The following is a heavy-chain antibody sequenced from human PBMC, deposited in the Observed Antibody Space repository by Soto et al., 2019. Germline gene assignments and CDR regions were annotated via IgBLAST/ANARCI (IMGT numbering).Heavy chain of an antibody. V-gene: IGHV4-39*01. CDR2: IYYRGST. D-gene: IGHD3-3*01. CDR3: ARHPPDVYDFWSGYSDWFDP. Sequence: QLQLQESDPGLVKPSETLSLTCTVSGGSISSSSYYWGWIRQPPGKGLEWIGSIYYRGSTYYNPSLKSRITKTLDRHYNQFARMLGSVPAADSAVYSSARHPPDVYDFWSGYSDWFDPCVQGTLVTVSS. CDR1: GGSISSSSYY. J-gene: IGHJ5*02.